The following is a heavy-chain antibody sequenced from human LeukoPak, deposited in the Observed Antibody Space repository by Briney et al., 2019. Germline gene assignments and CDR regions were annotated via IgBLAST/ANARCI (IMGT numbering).Heavy chain of an antibody. V-gene: IGHV4-59*01. Sequence: SETLSLTCTVSGGSISSYYWSWIRQPPGKGLEWIGYIYYSGSTNYNPSLKSRVTISVDTSKNQFSLKLSSVTAADTAVYYCARSIAAAFDYWGQGTLVTVSS. J-gene: IGHJ4*02. CDR2: IYYSGST. CDR1: GGSISSYY. CDR3: ARSIAAAFDY. D-gene: IGHD6-13*01.